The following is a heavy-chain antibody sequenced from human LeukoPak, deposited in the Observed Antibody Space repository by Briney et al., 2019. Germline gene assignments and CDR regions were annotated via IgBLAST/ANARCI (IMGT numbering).Heavy chain of an antibody. D-gene: IGHD6-13*01. J-gene: IGHJ1*01. Sequence: PGRSLRLSCAASGFTFDDYAMHWVRQAPGKGLEWVSGISWNSGSIGYADSVKGRFTISRDNAKNSLYLQMNSLRAEDTAVYYCAKDRAAATLEYFQHWGQGTLVTVSS. CDR2: ISWNSGSI. V-gene: IGHV3-9*01. CDR1: GFTFDDYA. CDR3: AKDRAAATLEYFQH.